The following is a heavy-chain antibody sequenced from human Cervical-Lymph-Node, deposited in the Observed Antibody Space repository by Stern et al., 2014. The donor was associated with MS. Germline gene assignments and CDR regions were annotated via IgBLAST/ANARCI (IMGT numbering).Heavy chain of an antibody. D-gene: IGHD6-19*01. V-gene: IGHV3-23*04. Sequence: EVHLVESGGTLVQPGGSLRLSCAASGFPFSSYAMSWVRQAPGKGLEWVSVISGSDGSTFYADSVKGRFTISRDNSKNTLFLQMNSLRAEDTAVYYCAKVYGSGPFDYWGQGTLVTVSS. CDR3: AKVYGSGPFDY. CDR1: GFPFSSYA. CDR2: ISGSDGST. J-gene: IGHJ4*02.